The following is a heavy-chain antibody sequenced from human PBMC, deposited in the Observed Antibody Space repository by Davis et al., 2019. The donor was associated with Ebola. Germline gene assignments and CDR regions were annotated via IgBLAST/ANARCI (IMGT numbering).Heavy chain of an antibody. CDR3: AGGESGWDASDI. J-gene: IGHJ3*02. CDR1: GFTVSSNY. V-gene: IGHV3-21*01. D-gene: IGHD6-19*01. CDR2: ISSSSSYI. Sequence: GGSLRLSCAASGFTVSSNYMNWVRQAPGKGLEWVSSISSSSSYIYYADSVKGRFTVSRDNAKNSLSLQMDSLRAEDTAVYYCAGGESGWDASDIWGRGTMVIVSS.